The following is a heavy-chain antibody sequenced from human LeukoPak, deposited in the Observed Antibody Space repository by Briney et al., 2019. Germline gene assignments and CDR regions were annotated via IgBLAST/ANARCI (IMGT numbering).Heavy chain of an antibody. V-gene: IGHV4-39*07. Sequence: SETLSLTCTVSGGSISGTSYYWGWIRQPPGKGLEWIGSIYYSGSTYYNPSLKSRVTISVDTSKNQFSLKLSSVTAADTAVYYCARVQSRLSWFDPWGQGTLVTVSS. CDR2: IYYSGST. CDR1: GGSISGTSYY. J-gene: IGHJ5*02. CDR3: ARVQSRLSWFDP.